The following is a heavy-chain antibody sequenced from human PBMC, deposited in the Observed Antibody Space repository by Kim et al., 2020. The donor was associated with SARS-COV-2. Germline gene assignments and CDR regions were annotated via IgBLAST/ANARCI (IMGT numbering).Heavy chain of an antibody. CDR3: AFRIAAAGREYNY. D-gene: IGHD6-13*01. V-gene: IGHV4-34*01. J-gene: IGHJ4*02. CDR2: INHSGST. CDR1: GGSFSGYY. Sequence: SETLSLTCAVYGGSFSGYYWSWIRQPPGKGLEWIGEINHSGSTNYNPSLKSRVTISVDTSKNQFSLKLSSVTAADTAVYYCAFRIAAAGREYNYWGQGTLVTVSS.